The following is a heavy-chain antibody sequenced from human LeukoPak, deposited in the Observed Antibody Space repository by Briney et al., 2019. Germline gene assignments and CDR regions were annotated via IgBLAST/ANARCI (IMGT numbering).Heavy chain of an antibody. CDR2: NYCDGSP. CDR1: GFTVSNNY. V-gene: IGHV3-66*01. J-gene: IGHJ4*02. CDR3: SRDRHCIGSTCYGL. Sequence: GNSLRLSCAASGFTVSNNYMRCVRHAPGKALEGVSLNYCDGSPYYAGSVKGRFLLSRDNSKNPPYLQMNSLRTEDTAVYYRSRDRHCIGSTCYGLWGQGTRVTVSS. D-gene: IGHD2-2*01.